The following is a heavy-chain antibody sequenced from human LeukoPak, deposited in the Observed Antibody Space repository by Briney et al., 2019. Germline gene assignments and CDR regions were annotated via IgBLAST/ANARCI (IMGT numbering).Heavy chain of an antibody. J-gene: IGHJ5*02. Sequence: ASVKVSCKASGYTFTGYYIHWVRQAPGQGLEWMGWINPNSGGTNYAQKFQGRVTMTRDTSISTAYMELSRLRSDDTAVYYCARDTGMAIMGVWFDPWGREPWSPSPQ. CDR3: ARDTGMAIMGVWFDP. D-gene: IGHD5-24*01. CDR1: GYTFTGYY. V-gene: IGHV1-2*02. CDR2: INPNSGGT.